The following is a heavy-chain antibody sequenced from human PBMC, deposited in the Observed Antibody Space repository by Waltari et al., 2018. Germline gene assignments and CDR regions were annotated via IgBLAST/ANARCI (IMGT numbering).Heavy chain of an antibody. V-gene: IGHV3-48*02. CDR3: ATAARRRDVGDLS. CDR2: ISPTSSTI. D-gene: IGHD3-16*02. J-gene: IGHJ4*02. Sequence: EVQLVEAGGSLVQPGGSLRLSCGASGFSLSSYSRNWVRQAPGKGLEWVSYISPTSSTIYYADSVKGRFTISRDNGKDSLHLQMNSLRDEDTAVYYCATAARRRDVGDLSWGQGTLVTVSA. CDR1: GFSLSSYS.